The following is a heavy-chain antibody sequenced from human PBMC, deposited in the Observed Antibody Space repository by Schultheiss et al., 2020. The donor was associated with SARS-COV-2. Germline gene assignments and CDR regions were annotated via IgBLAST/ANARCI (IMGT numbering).Heavy chain of an antibody. V-gene: IGHV3-48*03. CDR2: ISSSGSTI. CDR1: GFTFSSYA. CDR3: ARLYSSGWYPHWYFDL. Sequence: GGSLRLSCAASGFTFSSYAMHWVRQAPGKGLEWVSYISSSGSTIYYADSVKGRFTISRDNAKNSLYLQMNSLRAEDTAVYYCARLYSSGWYPHWYFDLWGRGTLVTVSS. D-gene: IGHD6-19*01. J-gene: IGHJ2*01.